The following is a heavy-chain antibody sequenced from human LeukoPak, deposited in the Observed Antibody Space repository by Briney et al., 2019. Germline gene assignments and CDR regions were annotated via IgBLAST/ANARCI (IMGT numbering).Heavy chain of an antibody. CDR1: GGSISSYY. Sequence: SSETLSLTCTVSGGSISSYYWSWIRQPAGKGLEWIGRIYTSGSTNYNPSLKSRVTMSVDTSKNQFSLKLSSVTAADTATYYCTSLRSGLSPVFDNWGQGILVSVSS. J-gene: IGHJ4*02. V-gene: IGHV4-4*07. CDR2: IYTSGST. CDR3: TSLRSGLSPVFDN. D-gene: IGHD1-26*01.